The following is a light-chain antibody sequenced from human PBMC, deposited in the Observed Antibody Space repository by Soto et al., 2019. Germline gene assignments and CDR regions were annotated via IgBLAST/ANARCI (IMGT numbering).Light chain of an antibody. CDR3: AAWDDSLNAVV. CDR2: SND. V-gene: IGLV1-44*01. CDR1: RSNIASNT. J-gene: IGLJ3*02. Sequence: QSVLTQPPSASGTPGQRVPISCSGSRSNIASNTVNWYQHLPGTAPKLLMYSNDQRPSGVPARFSGSKAGTSASLAISGLQSEDEADYDCAAWDDSLNAVVFCGGTKLTVL.